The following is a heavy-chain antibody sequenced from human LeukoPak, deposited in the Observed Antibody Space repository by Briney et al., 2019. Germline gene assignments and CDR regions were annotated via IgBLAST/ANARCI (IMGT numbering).Heavy chain of an antibody. D-gene: IGHD6-19*01. J-gene: IGHJ4*02. CDR1: GGSISSDDYY. CDR3: VRGGRGSDWGYYFDY. V-gene: IGHV4-61*02. CDR2: INSNGNT. Sequence: SETLSLTCTVSGGSISSDDYYGRWIRQPAGKGLEWIGRINSNGNTNYYPSLKSRVTISVDTSKNQFSLKLNSVTAADTAVYFCVRGGRGSDWGYYFDYWGQGTLVTVSS.